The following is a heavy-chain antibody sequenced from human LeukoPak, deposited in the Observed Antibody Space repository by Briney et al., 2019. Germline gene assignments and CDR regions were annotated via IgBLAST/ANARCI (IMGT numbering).Heavy chain of an antibody. Sequence: GGSLRLSCAASGFTFSSYEMNWVRQAPGKGLEWVSYISSSSAIYYADSVKGRFTISRDNAKNSLYLQMNSLRAEDTAVYYCVRFGSRGFLDYWGQGTLVTVSS. D-gene: IGHD2-15*01. J-gene: IGHJ4*02. CDR2: ISSSSAI. CDR3: VRFGSRGFLDY. V-gene: IGHV3-48*03. CDR1: GFTFSSYE.